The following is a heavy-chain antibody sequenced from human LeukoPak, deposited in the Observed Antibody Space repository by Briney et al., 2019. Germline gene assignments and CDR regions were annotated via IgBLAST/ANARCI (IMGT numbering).Heavy chain of an antibody. Sequence: PGGSLRLSCAASGFTFSDYYMSWIRQPPGKGPEWVSYISSSGTTIYYADSVRGRFTVSRDNAKNSLYLQMDSLSAEGTAVYYCASLRGVNRWGQGTLVTVSS. CDR2: ISSSGTTI. CDR1: GFTFSDYY. CDR3: ASLRGVNR. J-gene: IGHJ4*02. D-gene: IGHD3-10*01. V-gene: IGHV3-11*01.